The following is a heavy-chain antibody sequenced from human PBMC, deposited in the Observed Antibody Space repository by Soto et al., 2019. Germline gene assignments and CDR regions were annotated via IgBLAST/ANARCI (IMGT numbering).Heavy chain of an antibody. CDR3: RRSSRYSTDV. D-gene: IGHD6-19*01. V-gene: IGHV4-39*01. J-gene: IGHJ6*02. CDR1: GASIRSSAY. CDR2: IYSIGNT. Sequence: SETLSLTCTVSGASIRSSAYWGWIRQPPGKGLEWIGSIYSIGNTYYNPSLKSGVTISADTSKNQFSLNLISLTAADTAVYYCRRSSRYSTDVWGQGITVTVSS.